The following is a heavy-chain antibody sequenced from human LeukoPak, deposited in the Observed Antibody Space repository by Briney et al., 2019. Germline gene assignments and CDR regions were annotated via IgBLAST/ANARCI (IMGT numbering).Heavy chain of an antibody. D-gene: IGHD3-3*01. V-gene: IGHV3-23*01. Sequence: GGSLRLSCAASGFTFSSYAMSWVRQAPGEGLEWVSAISGSGGSTYYADSVKGRFTVSRGNSKNTLYLQMNSLRAEDTAVYYCAKDGGLLDYWGQGTLVTVSS. CDR1: GFTFSSYA. CDR2: ISGSGGST. J-gene: IGHJ4*02. CDR3: AKDGGLLDY.